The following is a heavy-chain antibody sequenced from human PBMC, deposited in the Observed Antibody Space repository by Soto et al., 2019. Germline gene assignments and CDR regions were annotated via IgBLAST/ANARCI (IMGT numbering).Heavy chain of an antibody. Sequence: VGSLSLSCVASGFSFSNTGMHWVHQAPGKGLEWVAVISFDGTNRNYAESVKGRFTVSRDNLKNSLFLQINSLTPEDTAVYYCARDVSPHMNPSWFDPWGQGTLVTVSS. CDR2: ISFDGTNR. CDR1: GFSFSNTG. V-gene: IGHV3-30*03. CDR3: ARDVSPHMNPSWFDP. J-gene: IGHJ5*02.